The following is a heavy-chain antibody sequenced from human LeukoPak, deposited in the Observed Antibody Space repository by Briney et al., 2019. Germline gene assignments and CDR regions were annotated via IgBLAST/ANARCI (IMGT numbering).Heavy chain of an antibody. Sequence: SETLSLTCTVSGGSISSSSYYWGWIRRPPGKGLEWIGSIYYSGSTYYNPSLKSRVTISVDTSKNQFSLKLSSVTAADTAVYYCARRLAGTEDCWGQGTLVTVSS. CDR3: ARRLAGTEDC. D-gene: IGHD6-13*01. CDR1: GGSISSSSYY. CDR2: IYYSGST. V-gene: IGHV4-39*01. J-gene: IGHJ4*02.